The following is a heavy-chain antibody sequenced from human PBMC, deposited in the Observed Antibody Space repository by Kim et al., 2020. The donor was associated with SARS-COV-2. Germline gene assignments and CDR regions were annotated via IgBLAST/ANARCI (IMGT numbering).Heavy chain of an antibody. J-gene: IGHJ3*02. CDR1: GFTVSSNY. D-gene: IGHD3-22*01. CDR3: ASSRPVRVYYDSSGYVDAFDI. V-gene: IGHV3-53*04. Sequence: GGSLRLSCAASGFTVSSNYMSWVRQAPGKGLEWVSVIYSGGSTYYADSVKGRFTISRHNSKNTLYLQMNSLRAEDTAVYYCASSRPVRVYYDSSGYVDAFDIWGQGTMVTVSS. CDR2: IYSGGST.